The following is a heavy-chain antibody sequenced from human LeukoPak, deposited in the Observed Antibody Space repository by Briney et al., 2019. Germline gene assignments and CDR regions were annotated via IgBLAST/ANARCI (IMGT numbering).Heavy chain of an antibody. V-gene: IGHV4-34*01. CDR3: ARFRKLLPRAAGDY. Sequence: SETLSLTCAVYGGSFSGYYWSWIRQPPGKGLEWIGEINHSGSTNYNPSLKSRVTISVDTSKNQFSLKLSSVTAADTAVYYCARFRKLLPRAAGDYWGQGTLVTVSS. D-gene: IGHD1-26*01. CDR1: GGSFSGYY. CDR2: INHSGST. J-gene: IGHJ4*02.